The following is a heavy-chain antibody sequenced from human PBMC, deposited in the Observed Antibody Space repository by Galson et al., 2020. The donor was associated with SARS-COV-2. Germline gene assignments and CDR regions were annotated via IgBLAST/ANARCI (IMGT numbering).Heavy chain of an antibody. CDR2: IYYSGST. Sequence: SQTLSLTCTLSGGSISSSSYYWGWIRQPPGKGLEWIGSIYYSGSTSYNPSLKSRVTISVDTSKNQFSLKLSSVTAADTAVYYCAGTPPDCSGYPGSWFDPWGQGTLVTVSS. J-gene: IGHJ5*02. V-gene: IGHV4-39*07. CDR3: AGTPPDCSGYPGSWFDP. CDR1: GGSISSSSYY. D-gene: IGHD3-22*01.